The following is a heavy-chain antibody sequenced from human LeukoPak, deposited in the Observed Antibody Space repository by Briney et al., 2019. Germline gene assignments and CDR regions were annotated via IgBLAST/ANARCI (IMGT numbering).Heavy chain of an antibody. V-gene: IGHV4-34*01. Sequence: SEALSLTCAVYGESFSGHYWTWIRQPPGRGLEWIGEINHSGSTTSNPSLNNRVTISVDTSKNQFSLKLTSVTAADTAVYYCARPRYGSGSLDSWGQGTLVTVSS. CDR3: ARPRYGSGSLDS. CDR1: GESFSGHY. J-gene: IGHJ4*02. D-gene: IGHD3-10*01. CDR2: INHSGST.